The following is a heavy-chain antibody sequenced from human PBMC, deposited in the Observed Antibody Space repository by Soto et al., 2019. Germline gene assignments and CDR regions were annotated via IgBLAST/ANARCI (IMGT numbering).Heavy chain of an antibody. D-gene: IGHD3-22*01. J-gene: IGHJ4*02. Sequence: ASVKVSCKVSGYTLTELSMHWVLQAPGKGLEWVGGFDPEDGETIYAQKFQGRVTMTEDTSTDTAYMELSSLRSEDTAVYYCATILAYYDSSGYYPFDYWGQGTLVTVSS. V-gene: IGHV1-24*01. CDR1: GYTLTELS. CDR3: ATILAYYDSSGYYPFDY. CDR2: FDPEDGET.